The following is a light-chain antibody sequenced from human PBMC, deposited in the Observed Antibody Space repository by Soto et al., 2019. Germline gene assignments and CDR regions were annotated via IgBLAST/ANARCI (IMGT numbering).Light chain of an antibody. CDR1: QSISTW. CDR3: QHYNSSPYT. Sequence: DIQMTQSPSTLSASVGDRVTITCRASQSISTWLAWFQQKPGKAPDILIYDASSLESGVPSRFRGSGSGTEFTLPLSSLQPDDFSTYYCQHYNSSPYTFGQGTKVDI. J-gene: IGKJ2*01. V-gene: IGKV1-5*01. CDR2: DAS.